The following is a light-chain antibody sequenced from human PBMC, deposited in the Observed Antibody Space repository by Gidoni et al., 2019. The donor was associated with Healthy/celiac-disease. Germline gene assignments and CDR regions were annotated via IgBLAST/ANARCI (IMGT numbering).Light chain of an antibody. J-gene: IGLJ2*01. CDR1: SSNIGSNY. CDR2: RNN. Sequence: SVLTQPPAASGSPGQRVTISCSGSSSNIGSNYVYWYQQLPGTAPKLLIYRNNQRPSGVPDRFSGSKSGTSASLAISGLRSDDEADYYCAAWDDSLSGRGVFGGGTKLTVL. V-gene: IGLV1-47*01. CDR3: AAWDDSLSGRGV.